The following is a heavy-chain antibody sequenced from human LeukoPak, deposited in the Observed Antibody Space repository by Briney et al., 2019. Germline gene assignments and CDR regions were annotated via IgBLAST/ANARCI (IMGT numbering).Heavy chain of an antibody. Sequence: ASVKVSCKASGGTFSSYAISWVRQAPGQGLEWMGRIIPIFGTANYAQKFQGRVTITTDESPITAYMELSSLRSEDTAVYYCARDFYSSSFGDYWGQGTLVTVSS. D-gene: IGHD6-6*01. V-gene: IGHV1-69*05. CDR1: GGTFSSYA. CDR3: ARDFYSSSFGDY. CDR2: IIPIFGTA. J-gene: IGHJ4*02.